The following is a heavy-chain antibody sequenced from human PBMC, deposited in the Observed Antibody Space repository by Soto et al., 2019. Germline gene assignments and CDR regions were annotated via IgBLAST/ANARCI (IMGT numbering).Heavy chain of an antibody. J-gene: IGHJ4*02. Sequence: PSDTLSLTCTVSGGSLSSYYWSWIRQPPGKGLEWIGYIFYSGRTNYNPSLQSRVTISVDTSKNQFSLKLTSVTAADAAVYYCARLNNFFDYWGQGTLVTVSS. CDR1: GGSLSSYY. CDR3: ARLNNFFDY. CDR2: IFYSGRT. V-gene: IGHV4-59*01.